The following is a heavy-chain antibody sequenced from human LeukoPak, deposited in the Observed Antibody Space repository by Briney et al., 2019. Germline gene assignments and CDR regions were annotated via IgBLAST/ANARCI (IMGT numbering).Heavy chain of an antibody. V-gene: IGHV3-11*06. CDR1: GFTF. Sequence: GGSLRLSCAASGFTFMSWIRQAPGRGLEWVSYISSSGGYTKYADSVKGRFTISRDNAKKSLYLRLNSLRAEDTAVYYCARDGLVGAIYAFDYWGQGTLVTVSS. J-gene: IGHJ4*02. CDR2: ISSSGGYT. D-gene: IGHD1-26*01. CDR3: ARDGLVGAIYAFDY.